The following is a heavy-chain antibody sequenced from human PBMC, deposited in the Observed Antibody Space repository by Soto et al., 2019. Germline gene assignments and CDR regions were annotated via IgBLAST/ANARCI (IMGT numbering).Heavy chain of an antibody. J-gene: IGHJ4*02. V-gene: IGHV1-69*13. CDR3: ASCSSYYGDLRSFDY. D-gene: IGHD4-17*01. CDR1: GGTFSSYA. Sequence: GASVKVSCKASGGTFSSYAISWVRQAPGQGLEWMGGIIPIFGTANYAQKFQGRVTITADESTSTAYMELSSLRSEDTAVYYCASCSSYYGDLRSFDYWGQGTLVTVSS. CDR2: IIPIFGTA.